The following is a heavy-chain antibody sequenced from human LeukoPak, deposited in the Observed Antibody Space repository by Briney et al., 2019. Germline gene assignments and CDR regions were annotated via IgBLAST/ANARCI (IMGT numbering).Heavy chain of an antibody. D-gene: IGHD3-22*01. V-gene: IGHV4-59*08. Sequence: PSETLSLTCTVSGGSISSYYWSWIRQPPGKGLEWIGYIYYSGSTNYNPSLKSRVTISVDTSKNQFSLKLSSVTAADTAVYYCARHPSEYYYEPRWYFDLWGRGTLVTVSS. CDR2: IYYSGST. J-gene: IGHJ2*01. CDR1: GGSISSYY. CDR3: ARHPSEYYYEPRWYFDL.